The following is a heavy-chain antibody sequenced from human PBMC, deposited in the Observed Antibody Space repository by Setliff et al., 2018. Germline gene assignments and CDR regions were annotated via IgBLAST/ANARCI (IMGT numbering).Heavy chain of an antibody. CDR3: AGSQGSGGYYSNSPYYFHY. Sequence: PSETLSLTCTVSGDSMSSYYWSWIRQPPGKELEWMAYVYYTGDTYYNPSLKSRISISIDTSKNQFSLNLISVTAADTAVYYCAGSQGSGGYYSNSPYYFHYWGQGTLVTVSS. CDR2: VYYTGDT. D-gene: IGHD3-10*01. V-gene: IGHV4-59*03. J-gene: IGHJ4*02. CDR1: GDSMSSYY.